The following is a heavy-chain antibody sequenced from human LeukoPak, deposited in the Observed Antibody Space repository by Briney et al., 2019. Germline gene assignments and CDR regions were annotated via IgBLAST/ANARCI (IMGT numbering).Heavy chain of an antibody. CDR3: VAYNWNYPDY. Sequence: GGSLRLSCAASGFSFSRYYMYWVRQAPEKGLVWVSRIKTDGSSTAYADSVKGRFTISRDNAKDTLYLQMNSLRAEDTAVYYCVAYNWNYPDYWGQGTLVTVSS. CDR2: IKTDGSST. V-gene: IGHV3-74*01. J-gene: IGHJ4*02. D-gene: IGHD1-20*01. CDR1: GFSFSRYY.